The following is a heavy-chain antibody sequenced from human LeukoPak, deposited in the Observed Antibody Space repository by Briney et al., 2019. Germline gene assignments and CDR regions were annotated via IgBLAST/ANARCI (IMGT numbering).Heavy chain of an antibody. V-gene: IGHV3-30*02. D-gene: IGHD1-26*01. J-gene: IGHJ4*02. Sequence: GGSLRLSCSASGFTFSTYGMHWVRQAPGKGLEWVAFIRYDGSEKYYADSVKGRFTISRDNSKNTLYLQMNSLRAEDTAVYYCAKDPAWGPTYFDYWGQGTLVTVSS. CDR3: AKDPAWGPTYFDY. CDR1: GFTFSTYG. CDR2: IRYDGSEK.